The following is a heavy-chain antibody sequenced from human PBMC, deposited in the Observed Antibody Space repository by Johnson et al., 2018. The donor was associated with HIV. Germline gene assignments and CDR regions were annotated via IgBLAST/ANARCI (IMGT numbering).Heavy chain of an antibody. CDR3: ARDAIRFGGVEFGESVGDAFDI. Sequence: VLLVESGGGVVRPGGSLRLSCAASGFTFDDYGLSWVRQAPGKGLEWVSGMTWNGGSAGYADSVKGRFTISRDTSNNTLYLQLNSLRADDTAVYYCARDAIRFGGVEFGESVGDAFDIWGQGTMVTVSS. V-gene: IGHV3-20*04. J-gene: IGHJ3*02. D-gene: IGHD3-16*01. CDR2: MTWNGGSA. CDR1: GFTFDDYG.